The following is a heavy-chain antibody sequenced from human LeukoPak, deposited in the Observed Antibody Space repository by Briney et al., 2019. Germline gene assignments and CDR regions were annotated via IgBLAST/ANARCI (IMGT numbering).Heavy chain of an antibody. CDR2: IYYSGST. Sequence: PSETLSLTCTVSGDLSTYYWSWIRQPPGKGLEWIGYIYYSGSTNYNPSLKSRVTISVDTSKNQFSLKLSSVTAADTAVYYCASLTGNWFDPWGQGTLVTVSS. D-gene: IGHD3-9*01. J-gene: IGHJ5*02. V-gene: IGHV4-59*01. CDR1: GDLSTYY. CDR3: ASLTGNWFDP.